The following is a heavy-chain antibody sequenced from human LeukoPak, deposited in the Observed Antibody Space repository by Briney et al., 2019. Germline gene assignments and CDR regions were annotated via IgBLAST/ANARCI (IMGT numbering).Heavy chain of an antibody. V-gene: IGHV4-34*01. D-gene: IGHD2-15*01. Sequence: SETLSLTCAVYGGSFSGYYWSWLRQPPGKGLEWIGEINHSGSTNYNPSLKSRVTISVDTSKNQFSLKLSSVTAADTAVYYCARPGYCSGGSCYQSNWFDPWGQGTLVTVSS. CDR2: INHSGST. J-gene: IGHJ5*02. CDR3: ARPGYCSGGSCYQSNWFDP. CDR1: GGSFSGYY.